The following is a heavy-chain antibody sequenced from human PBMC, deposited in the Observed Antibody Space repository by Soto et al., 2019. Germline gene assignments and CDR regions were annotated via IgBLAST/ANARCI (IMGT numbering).Heavy chain of an antibody. CDR1: GYTFTSYG. CDR3: ARDPNDSSAYYHHYYYGMDV. Sequence: QIQLMQSGAEVKKPGASVKVSCKASGYTFTSYGIHWVRQAPGQRLEWTEWINAGNGNTKYSEKFQGRVTITRDTPASTAYLELSSLRSEDTAVYYCARDPNDSSAYYHHYYYGMDVWGQGTTVTVSS. J-gene: IGHJ6*02. CDR2: INAGNGNT. D-gene: IGHD3-22*01. V-gene: IGHV1-3*01.